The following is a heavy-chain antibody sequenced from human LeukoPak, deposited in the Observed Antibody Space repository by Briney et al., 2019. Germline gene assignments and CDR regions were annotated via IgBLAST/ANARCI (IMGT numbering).Heavy chain of an antibody. CDR2: ISVGAEYI. J-gene: IGHJ4*02. D-gene: IGHD3-3*01. V-gene: IGHV3-23*01. CDR3: ASGPPFLKYFEY. CDR1: GFSVSINY. Sequence: GGSLRLSCAASGFSVSINYMSWVRQAPGKGLEWFSTISVGAEYIFYADSVKGRFTISRDDSNNALYLQMHSLRAEDTALYYCASGPPFLKYFEYWGQGTLVTVSS.